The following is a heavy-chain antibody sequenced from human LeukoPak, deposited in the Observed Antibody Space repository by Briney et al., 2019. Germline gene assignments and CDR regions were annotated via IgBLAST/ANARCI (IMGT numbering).Heavy chain of an antibody. CDR1: GFTFSNYA. D-gene: IGHD3-9*01. CDR2: VTGRGGST. Sequence: GGSLRLSCVASGFTFSNYAMSWVRQAPGKRLEWVSAVTGRGGSTYYADSVKGRFTISRDNSRNTLFLQMNSLRAEDTAIYYCAKWGDFDILTGYYVSDFWGQGPLVTVSS. CDR3: AKWGDFDILTGYYVSDF. V-gene: IGHV3-23*01. J-gene: IGHJ4*02.